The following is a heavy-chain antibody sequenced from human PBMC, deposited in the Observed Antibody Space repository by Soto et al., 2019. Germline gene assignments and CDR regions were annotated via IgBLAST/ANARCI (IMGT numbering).Heavy chain of an antibody. Sequence: ASETLSLTCTVSGGSISGYYWSWIRQPPGKGLEWIGYIYYSGSTTYNPSLKSPVTISVDTSRNQFSLKLSSVTAADTAVYYCAKVRDDHSYFFDYWGQGILVTVSS. D-gene: IGHD2-15*01. CDR3: AKVRDDHSYFFDY. CDR1: GGSISGYY. V-gene: IGHV4-59*01. CDR2: IYYSGST. J-gene: IGHJ4*02.